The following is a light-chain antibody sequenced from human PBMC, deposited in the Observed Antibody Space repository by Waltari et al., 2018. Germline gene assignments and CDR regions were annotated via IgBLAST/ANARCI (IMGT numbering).Light chain of an antibody. CDR1: QSVDGN. Sequence: EIVMTQSPDIVSVSPGERITLSCRASQSVDGNLAWYQQKPGQAPRLLVHGVSIRASCIPARFSGSASGTEFTHTISGMQSEDCAVYHCHQYTNWPWTYGQGTKVEIK. J-gene: IGKJ1*01. V-gene: IGKV3D-15*01. CDR2: GVS. CDR3: HQYTNWPWT.